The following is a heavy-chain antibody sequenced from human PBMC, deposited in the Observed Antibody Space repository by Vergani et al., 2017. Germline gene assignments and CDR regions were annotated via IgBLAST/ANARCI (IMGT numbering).Heavy chain of an antibody. CDR1: GYSISSGYY. J-gene: IGHJ4*02. D-gene: IGHD5-12*01. CDR2: ISYGENT. CDR3: ARGGGNDPKAPGRLPFFGY. Sequence: QVQLQESGPGLVKPSETLSLTCTVSGYSISSGYYWGWIRQPPGKVLEWIVIISYGENTYNNPSLKTRVSISLDTSRNQFSLKLTSVTAADTAVYYCARGGGNDPKAPGRLPFFGYWGQETLVTVAS. V-gene: IGHV4-38-2*02.